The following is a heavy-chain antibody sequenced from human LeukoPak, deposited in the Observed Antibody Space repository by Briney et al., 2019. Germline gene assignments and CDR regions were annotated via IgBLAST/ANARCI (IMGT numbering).Heavy chain of an antibody. Sequence: PGGSLRLSCAASGFTFSSYAMSWVRQAPGKGLEWVSAISGSGGSTYYADSVKGRFTISRDNSKNTLYLQMNSLRAEDTAVYYCAKVVAVRGHCTNGVCYGFDAFDIWGQGTMVTISS. D-gene: IGHD2-8*01. CDR1: GFTFSSYA. V-gene: IGHV3-23*01. CDR3: AKVVAVRGHCTNGVCYGFDAFDI. J-gene: IGHJ3*02. CDR2: ISGSGGST.